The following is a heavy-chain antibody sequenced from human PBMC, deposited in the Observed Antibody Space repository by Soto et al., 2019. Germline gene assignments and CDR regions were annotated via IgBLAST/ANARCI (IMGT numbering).Heavy chain of an antibody. D-gene: IGHD4-17*01. V-gene: IGHV4-34*01. CDR3: ARRGIYGVGYFQH. J-gene: IGHJ1*01. CDR2: INHSGST. CDR1: GGSFSGYY. Sequence: SETLSLTCAVYGGSFSGYYWSWIRQPPGKGLEWIGEINHSGSTNYNPSLKSRVTISVDTSKNQFSLKLSSVTAADTAVYYCARRGIYGVGYFQHWGQGTLVTVSS.